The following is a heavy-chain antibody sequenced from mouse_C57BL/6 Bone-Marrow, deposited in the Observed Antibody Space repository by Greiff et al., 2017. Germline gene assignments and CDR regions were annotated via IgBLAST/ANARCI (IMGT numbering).Heavy chain of an antibody. J-gene: IGHJ4*01. CDR3: ARWRWGYGHYYAMDY. Sequence: EVHLVESGPELVKPGASVKISCKASGYSFTGYYMHWVKQSHGNILDWIGYIYPYNGVSSYNQKFKGKATLTVDKSSSTAYMELRSLTSEDSAVYYCARWRWGYGHYYAMDYWGQGTSVTVSS. CDR2: IYPYNGVS. D-gene: IGHD2-2*01. CDR1: GYSFTGYY. V-gene: IGHV1-31*01.